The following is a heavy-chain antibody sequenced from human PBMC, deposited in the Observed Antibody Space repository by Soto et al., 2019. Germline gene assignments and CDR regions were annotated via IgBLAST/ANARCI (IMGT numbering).Heavy chain of an antibody. V-gene: IGHV1-69*01. D-gene: IGHD2-2*01. CDR3: ARSSPYIVVRKPTGNQDYYGMDV. Sequence: QVQLVQSGAEVKKPGSSVKVFCKASGGTFSNYPISWVRQAPGQGLEWMGGIIPVFGTTDYEQKFQGRVTITADGSTSTAYMKLSSLRSADTAVYYCARSSPYIVVRKPTGNQDYYGMDVWGQGTTATVSS. J-gene: IGHJ6*02. CDR1: GGTFSNYP. CDR2: IIPVFGTT.